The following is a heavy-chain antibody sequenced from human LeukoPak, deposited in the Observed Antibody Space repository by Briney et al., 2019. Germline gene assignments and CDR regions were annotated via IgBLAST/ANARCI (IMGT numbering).Heavy chain of an antibody. CDR3: ARDLWYYDILTGSQGNWFDP. J-gene: IGHJ5*02. Sequence: GGSLRLSCAASGFTFSSNWMHWVRQAPGKGLVWVSRINSDGSSTSYADSVKGRFTISRDNAKNTLYLQMNSLRAEDTAVYYCARDLWYYDILTGSQGNWFDPWGQGTLVTVSS. D-gene: IGHD3-9*01. V-gene: IGHV3-74*01. CDR1: GFTFSSNW. CDR2: INSDGSST.